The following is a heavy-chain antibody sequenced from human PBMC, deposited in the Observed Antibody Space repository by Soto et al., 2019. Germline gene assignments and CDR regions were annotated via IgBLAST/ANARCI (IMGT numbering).Heavy chain of an antibody. D-gene: IGHD1-1*01. CDR2: IYPSVSS. V-gene: IGHV4-38-2*02. J-gene: IGHJ4*02. CDR3: AREKVGTTFFDN. Sequence: SETLSLTCSVSGFAISRGYYWSWVRQPPGKGLEWIGSIYPSVSSYHNPSLATRLRLSIDTSKNQFTLNLTSVTAAGTALYFCAREKVGTTFFDNWGQGIQVTV. CDR1: GFAISRGYY.